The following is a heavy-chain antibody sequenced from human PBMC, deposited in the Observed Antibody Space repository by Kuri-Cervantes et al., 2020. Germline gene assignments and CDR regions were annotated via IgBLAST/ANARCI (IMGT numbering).Heavy chain of an antibody. J-gene: IGHJ3*02. D-gene: IGHD5-12*01. CDR3: ARDGIYSGYDFDAFDI. Sequence: GGSLRLSCAASGFTFSSYSMNWVRQAPGKGLEWVSSISSSSSYIYYADSVKGRFTISRDNAKNSLYLQMNSLRAEDTAVYYCARDGIYSGYDFDAFDIWGQGTMVTVSS. CDR1: GFTFSSYS. V-gene: IGHV3-21*01. CDR2: ISSSSSYI.